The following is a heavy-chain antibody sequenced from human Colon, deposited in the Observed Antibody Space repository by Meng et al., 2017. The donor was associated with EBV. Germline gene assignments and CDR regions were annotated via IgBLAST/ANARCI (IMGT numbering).Heavy chain of an antibody. J-gene: IGHJ4*02. CDR1: GGSVSSCGHP. V-gene: IGHV4-30-4*01. CDR3: SRYYYDSSGYVFFDY. D-gene: IGHD3-22*01. CDR2: IYYSGDIGNT. Sequence: PFQESGPRLLAPYTTLSLTCAVVGGSVSSCGHPCSWVLKPLGKGVEWIGDIYYSGDIGNTYYNPSLKSRLAISGDSSKNQFSLKLTSVTAADTAVYYCSRYYYDSSGYVFFDYWGQGTLVTVSS.